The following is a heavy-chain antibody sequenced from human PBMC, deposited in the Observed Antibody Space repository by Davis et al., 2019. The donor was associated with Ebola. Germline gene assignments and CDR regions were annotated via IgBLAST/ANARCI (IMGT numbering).Heavy chain of an antibody. CDR3: ARGVLAYYYGMDV. V-gene: IGHV3-48*02. Sequence: GESLKISCAASGFTFSSYSMNWVRQAPGKGLEWVSYISSSSSTIYYADSVKGRFTISRDNAKNSLYLQMNSLRDEDTAVYYCARGVLAYYYGMDVWGKGTTVTVSS. CDR1: GFTFSSYS. J-gene: IGHJ6*04. CDR2: ISSSSSTI.